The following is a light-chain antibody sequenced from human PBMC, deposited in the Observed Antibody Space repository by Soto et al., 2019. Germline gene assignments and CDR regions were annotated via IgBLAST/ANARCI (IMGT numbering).Light chain of an antibody. J-gene: IGKJ1*01. CDR1: QSVNSNY. Sequence: EIVLTQSPGTLSLSPGERATLSCRASQSVNSNYLAWYQRKPGQASRLLIYGASNRATDIPYRFSASGSGTDFTLTITRLEAEDFAMYYCQQYDSTPPTFGQGTKVEVK. CDR2: GAS. V-gene: IGKV3-20*01. CDR3: QQYDSTPPT.